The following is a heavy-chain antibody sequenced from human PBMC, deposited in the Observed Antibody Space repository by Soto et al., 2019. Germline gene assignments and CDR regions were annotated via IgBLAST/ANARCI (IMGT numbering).Heavy chain of an antibody. D-gene: IGHD1-26*01. CDR1: GGSISTGGYY. J-gene: IGHJ3*02. Sequence: QVKLQESGPGLVKPSQTLSLTCTVPGGSISTGGYYWSWIRQHQGRGLEWIGYIYHSGMTFSNPSLQSRVAISIDTSKNKFSLKLSSVTAADTAVYYCATVRWELHDAFDIWGQGTMVSVSS. V-gene: IGHV4-31*03. CDR2: IYHSGMT. CDR3: ATVRWELHDAFDI.